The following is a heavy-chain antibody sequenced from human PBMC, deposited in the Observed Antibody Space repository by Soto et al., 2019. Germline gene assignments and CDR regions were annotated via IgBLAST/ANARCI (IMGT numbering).Heavy chain of an antibody. CDR2: INHSIST. Sequence: SETLSLTCAVYGGSFSGYYWTWIRQPPETGLEWIGEINHSISTNYNPSPKRQVTISVDTSKSQFSLKLPSVTALDTAVYYCARDKITGLFNYWGQGTLVTSPQ. J-gene: IGHJ4*02. CDR1: GGSFSGYY. CDR3: ARDKITGLFNY. V-gene: IGHV4-34*01. D-gene: IGHD2-8*02.